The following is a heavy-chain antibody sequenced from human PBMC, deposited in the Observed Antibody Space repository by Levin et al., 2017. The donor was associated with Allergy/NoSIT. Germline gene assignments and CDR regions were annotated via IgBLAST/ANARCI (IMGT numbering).Heavy chain of an antibody. J-gene: IGHJ5*02. CDR3: AKDRDTSWYNWFDP. D-gene: IGHD2-2*01. CDR2: ISGSGGST. Sequence: HAGGSLRLSCAASGFTFSTYAMSWVRQAPGKGLEWVSAISGSGGSTYYADSVKGRFTISRDNSKNTLYLQMNSLKAEDTAVYYCAKDRDTSWYNWFDPGGQGALVTVSS. CDR1: GFTFSTYA. V-gene: IGHV3-23*01.